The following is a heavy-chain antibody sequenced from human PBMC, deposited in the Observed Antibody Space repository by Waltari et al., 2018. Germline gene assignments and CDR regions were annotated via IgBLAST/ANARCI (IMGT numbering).Heavy chain of an antibody. V-gene: IGHV1-18*01. CDR3: ARGSSKQYYDY. Sequence: QVQLVQSGPEVKKPGASVKVSCKASGYAFSHHGIGWVRQAPGQGLEWMGWISAYDGDTNHAQKVQDRVTMTTDTSTNTAYLELRSLRSDDTAVYYCARGSSKQYYDYWGQGTLVTVSS. J-gene: IGHJ4*02. D-gene: IGHD2-15*01. CDR1: GYAFSHHG. CDR2: ISAYDGDT.